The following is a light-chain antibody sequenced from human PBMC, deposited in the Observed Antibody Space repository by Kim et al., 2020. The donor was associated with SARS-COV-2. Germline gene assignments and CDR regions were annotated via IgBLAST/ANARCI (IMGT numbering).Light chain of an antibody. V-gene: IGLV1-40*01. J-gene: IGLJ1*01. Sequence: QRVPISGAWNRPNRRADYDVHWYQQLPGTAPKGLIFGNTNRPSGVPARFSGARSGTSASLAITGLQAEDEADYCCQSYDNSLRGYVFGPGTKVTVL. CDR3: QSYDNSLRGYV. CDR2: GNT. CDR1: RPNRRADYD.